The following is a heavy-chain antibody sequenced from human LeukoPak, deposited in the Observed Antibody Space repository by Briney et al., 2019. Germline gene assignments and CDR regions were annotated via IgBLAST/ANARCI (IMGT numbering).Heavy chain of an antibody. D-gene: IGHD3-22*01. J-gene: IGHJ4*02. V-gene: IGHV1-24*01. CDR3: ATTFYDSSGYPTGGYFDY. CDR1: GYTLTELS. Sequence: ASVKVSCKVSGYTLTELSMHWVRQAPGKGLEWMGGFDPEDGETIYAQKFQGRVTMTEDTSTDTAYMELSSLRSEDTAVYYCATTFYDSSGYPTGGYFDYWGQGTLVTVSS. CDR2: FDPEDGET.